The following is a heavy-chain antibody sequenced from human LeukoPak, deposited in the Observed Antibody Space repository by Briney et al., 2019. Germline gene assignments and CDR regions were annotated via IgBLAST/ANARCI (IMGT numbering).Heavy chain of an antibody. Sequence: GGSLRLSCAASGFSFSTYSMNWVRQAPGKGLEWVSYISGSSSTIYYADYVKGRFTMSRDNAKNSLYLQMNSLRAEDTAVYYCARISASFYMDVWGKGTTVTVSS. D-gene: IGHD3-10*01. V-gene: IGHV3-48*01. J-gene: IGHJ6*03. CDR1: GFSFSTYS. CDR3: ARISASFYMDV. CDR2: ISGSSSTI.